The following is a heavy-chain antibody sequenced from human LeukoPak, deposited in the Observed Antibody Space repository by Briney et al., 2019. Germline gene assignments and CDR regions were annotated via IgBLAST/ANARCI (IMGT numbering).Heavy chain of an antibody. CDR3: ARDSRYCSGGSCYGMDV. D-gene: IGHD2-15*01. CDR2: ISSSSSYI. Sequence: GGSLRLSCAASGFTFSSYSMNWVRQAPGKGLEWVSSISSSSSYICYADSVKGRFTISRDNAKNSLYLQMNSLRAEDTAVYYCARDSRYCSGGSCYGMDVWGKGTTVTVSS. V-gene: IGHV3-21*01. CDR1: GFTFSSYS. J-gene: IGHJ6*04.